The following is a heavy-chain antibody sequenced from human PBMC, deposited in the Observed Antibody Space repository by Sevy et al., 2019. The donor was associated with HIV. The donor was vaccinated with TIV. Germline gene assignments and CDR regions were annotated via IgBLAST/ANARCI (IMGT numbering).Heavy chain of an antibody. J-gene: IGHJ4*02. Sequence: ASVKVSCKASGGTFTTSGISWVRQVPGQGLEWMGGIIPVLRTTNYAQRFQSRVTITADESTKTAYMELSSLGSEDTAVYYCARGGGNGWYYFDYWGQVTLVTVSS. CDR1: GGTFTTSG. V-gene: IGHV1-69*13. CDR2: IIPVLRTT. D-gene: IGHD6-19*01. CDR3: ARGGGNGWYYFDY.